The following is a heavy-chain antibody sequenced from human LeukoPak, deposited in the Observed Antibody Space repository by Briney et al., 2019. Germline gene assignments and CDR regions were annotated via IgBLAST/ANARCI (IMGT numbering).Heavy chain of an antibody. CDR3: ARVPRLSGSYYGNYYYGMDV. CDR1: GGSISSYY. Sequence: SETLSLTCTVSGGSISSYYWSWIRQPPGKGLEWIGYIYYSRSTNYNPSLKSRVTISVDTSKNQFSLKLSSVTAADTAVYYCARVPRLSGSYYGNYYYGMDVWGQGTTVTVSS. D-gene: IGHD1-26*01. J-gene: IGHJ6*02. V-gene: IGHV4-59*01. CDR2: IYYSRST.